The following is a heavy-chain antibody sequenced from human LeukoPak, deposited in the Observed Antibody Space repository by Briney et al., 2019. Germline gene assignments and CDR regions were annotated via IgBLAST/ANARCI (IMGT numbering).Heavy chain of an antibody. D-gene: IGHD6-19*01. CDR1: GDSVSSNSVA. CDR3: ARDSIAVAVDPNYYSYYMAV. V-gene: IGHV6-1*01. J-gene: IGHJ6*03. Sequence: SQTLSLTCAVSGDSVSSNSVAWNWIRQSPSRGLEWLGRTYYRSKWYNDYAVSVKSRITINPDTSKNQFSLQLNSVTPEDTAVYYCARDSIAVAVDPNYYSYYMAVWGNGTTVTVSS. CDR2: TYYRSKWYN.